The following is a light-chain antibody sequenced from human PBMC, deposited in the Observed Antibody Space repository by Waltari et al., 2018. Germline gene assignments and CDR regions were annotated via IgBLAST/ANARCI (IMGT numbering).Light chain of an antibody. V-gene: IGLV2-14*01. J-gene: IGLJ3*02. CDR3: NSFTSSSTWV. CDR2: DVN. CDR1: SNDVGGYNY. Sequence: QSALTQPASVSGSPGQSITISCTGTSNDVGGYNYVSWYQQHPGKAPKPMIFDVNDRPSGVSNRFSGSKSCNTASLTISGLQAEDEADYYCNSFTSSSTWVFGGGTKLTVL.